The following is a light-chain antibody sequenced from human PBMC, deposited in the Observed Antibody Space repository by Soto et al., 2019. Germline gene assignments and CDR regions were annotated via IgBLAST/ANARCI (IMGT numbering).Light chain of an antibody. CDR1: SSDVGGHEF. CDR2: EVT. CDR3: SSYAGYNTLV. Sequence: QSVLIQPPSASGSPGQSVTIPCTGGSSDVGGHEFVSWYQQHPGKVPRLMIYEVTKRPSGVPDRFSGSKSGNTASLTVSGLQAEDEADYYCSSYAGYNTLVFGGGTKLTVL. J-gene: IGLJ2*01. V-gene: IGLV2-8*01.